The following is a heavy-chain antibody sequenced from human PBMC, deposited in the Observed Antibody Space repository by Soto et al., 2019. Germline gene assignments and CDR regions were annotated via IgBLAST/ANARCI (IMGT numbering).Heavy chain of an antibody. V-gene: IGHV1-69*05. J-gene: IGHJ4*02. D-gene: IGHD2-15*01. CDR3: ARDLVGCSGGSCYSDY. CDR2: IIPIFGTA. Sequence: QVQLVQSGAEVKKPGSSVKVSCKASGGTFSSYAISWVRQAPGQGLEWMGGIIPIFGTANYAQKFQGRVTITXXEXTXXAYMELSSLRSEDTAVYYCARDLVGCSGGSCYSDYWGQGTLVTVSS. CDR1: GGTFSSYA.